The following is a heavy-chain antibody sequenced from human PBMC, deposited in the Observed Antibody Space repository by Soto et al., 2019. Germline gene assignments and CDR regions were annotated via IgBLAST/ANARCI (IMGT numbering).Heavy chain of an antibody. V-gene: IGHV4-39*01. Sequence: SETLSLTCTVSGGSISSSSYYWGWIRQPPGKGLEWIGSIYYSGSTYYNPSLKSRVTISVDTSKNQFSLKLSSVTAADTAVYYCARTTITMIVVVITVFDYWGQGTLLTVSS. J-gene: IGHJ4*02. CDR2: IYYSGST. D-gene: IGHD3-22*01. CDR1: GGSISSSSYY. CDR3: ARTTITMIVVVITVFDY.